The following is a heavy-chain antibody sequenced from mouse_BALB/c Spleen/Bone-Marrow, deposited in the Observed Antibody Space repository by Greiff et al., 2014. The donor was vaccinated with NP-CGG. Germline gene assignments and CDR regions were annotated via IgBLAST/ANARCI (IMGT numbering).Heavy chain of an antibody. V-gene: IGHV2-9*02. CDR2: IWAGGST. CDR1: GFSLTSYG. D-gene: IGHD2-3*01. CDR3: ARVYLWYFDV. J-gene: IGHJ1*01. Sequence: VQLQQSGPGLVAPSQSLSITCTVSGFSLTSYGVHWVRQPPGKGLEWLGVIWAGGSTNYNSALMSRLSISKDNSQSQVFLEMNSLQTDDTAMYYCARVYLWYFDVWGAGTTVTVSS.